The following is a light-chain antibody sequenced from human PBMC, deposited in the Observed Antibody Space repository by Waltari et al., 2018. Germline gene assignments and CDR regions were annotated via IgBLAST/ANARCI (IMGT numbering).Light chain of an antibody. CDR3: QKYSSSPFT. CDR1: QSISNY. V-gene: IGKV3-20*01. Sequence: ELILTQSPATLSVSPGERATLSCRASQSISNYLAWYQQKPGQATRLLISGASRRATGIPDRFSGGGSGTEFTLTISSLEPEDFAIYYCQKYSSSPFTFGPGTKLDIK. J-gene: IGKJ3*01. CDR2: GAS.